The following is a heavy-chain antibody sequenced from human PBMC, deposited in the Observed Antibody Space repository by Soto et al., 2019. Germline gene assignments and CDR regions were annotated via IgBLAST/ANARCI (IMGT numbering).Heavy chain of an antibody. V-gene: IGHV3-30*02. CDR2: IGYDGYDK. Sequence: GGSLRLSCTTSGFSFGYYAIHWVRQAPGKGLEWVALIGYDGYDKTYADSVKGRLTISRDESKNTVYLRMNRLRADDAAVYYCAKDQDITTPGGYLENWGPGTLVTVSS. J-gene: IGHJ4*02. CDR3: AKDQDITTPGGYLEN. CDR1: GFSFGYYA. D-gene: IGHD1-1*01.